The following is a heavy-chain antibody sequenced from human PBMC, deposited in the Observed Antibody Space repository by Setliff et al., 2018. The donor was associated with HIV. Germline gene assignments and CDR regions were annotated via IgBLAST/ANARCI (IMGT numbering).Heavy chain of an antibody. Sequence: NLSLTCTVSGGSFSNYHWSWIRQPAGKGLEWIGRIYDSGATNYKPSLKSRVTMSIDKSNNQFSLYLTSVTAADTAIYYCARDRHYYGSGSYGPWGQGILVTVSS. J-gene: IGHJ5*02. CDR2: IYDSGAT. CDR3: ARDRHYYGSGSYGP. V-gene: IGHV4-4*07. D-gene: IGHD3-10*01. CDR1: GGSFSNYH.